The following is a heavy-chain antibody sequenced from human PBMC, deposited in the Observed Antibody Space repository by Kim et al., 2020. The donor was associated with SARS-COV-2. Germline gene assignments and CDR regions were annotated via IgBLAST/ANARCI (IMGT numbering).Heavy chain of an antibody. J-gene: IGHJ6*02. CDR1: GGTFSSYA. Sequence: SVKVSCKASGGTFSSYAISWVRQAPGQGLEWMGGIITIFGTANYAQKCQGRVTITADESTSTAYMELSSLRSEDTAGYYCARNDLVEMATKIVVDYYYYYGIDVWGQVTTVTVSS. V-gene: IGHV1-69*13. CDR2: IITIFGTA. CDR3: ARNDLVEMATKIVVDYYYYYGIDV. D-gene: IGHD1-1*01.